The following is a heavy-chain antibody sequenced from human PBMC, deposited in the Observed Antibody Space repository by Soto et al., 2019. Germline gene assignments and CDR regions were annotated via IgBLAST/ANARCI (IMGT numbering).Heavy chain of an antibody. CDR2: VHGGGST. J-gene: IGHJ4*02. V-gene: IGHV3-53*01. Sequence: VQSVESGGGLIQPGGSLRLSCAASGFTGSNNHMTWVRQAAGKGLELVSFVHGGGSTSYADSVKGRFTISRDNSKNTLYLQMDSLRAEDTAIYYCAGRLTTAASLDYWGRGTLVTVSS. CDR3: AGRLTTAASLDY. CDR1: GFTGSNNH. D-gene: IGHD3-16*01.